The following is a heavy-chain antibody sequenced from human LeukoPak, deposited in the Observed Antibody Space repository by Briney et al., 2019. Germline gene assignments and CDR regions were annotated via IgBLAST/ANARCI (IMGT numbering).Heavy chain of an antibody. CDR1: GFTFSSFD. J-gene: IGHJ4*02. V-gene: IGHV3-30*04. CDR2: ISYDGSNE. Sequence: GGSLRLSCAVSGFTFSSFDMHWFRQAPGKGLEWVAVISYDGSNEYYADSVKGRFTISRDNSKSTLYLQMHSLRAEDTALYYCARDLRGHGYGHGDYWGQGTLVTVSS. CDR3: ARDLRGHGYGHGDY. D-gene: IGHD5-18*01.